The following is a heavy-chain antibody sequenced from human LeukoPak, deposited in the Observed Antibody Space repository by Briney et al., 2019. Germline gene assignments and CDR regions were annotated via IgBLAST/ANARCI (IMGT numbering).Heavy chain of an antibody. J-gene: IGHJ4*02. D-gene: IGHD3-9*01. CDR1: GFTFSDHY. V-gene: IGHV3-11*06. Sequence: KPGGSLRLSCAASGFTFSDHYMSWIRQAPGKGLEWVSYISSSSTYTSYADSVKGRFTISRDNTKNSLYLQMNSLRAEDTAVYYCARGDILTGYFAFDYWGQGTLVTVSS. CDR3: ARGDILTGYFAFDY. CDR2: ISSSSTYT.